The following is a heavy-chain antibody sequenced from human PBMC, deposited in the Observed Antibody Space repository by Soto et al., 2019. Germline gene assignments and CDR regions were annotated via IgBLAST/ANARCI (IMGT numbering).Heavy chain of an antibody. V-gene: IGHV3-21*01. D-gene: IGHD2-2*02. Sequence: GSLRLSCAASGFTFSINWVRQAPGKGLEWVSSISSRSDIYYADSLKGRFTISRDNAKNSVSLQMNSLRAEDTAVYYCAREYTAWPLAYGLDVWGQGTTVTVSS. CDR1: GFTFS. CDR3: AREYTAWPLAYGLDV. CDR2: ISSRSDI. J-gene: IGHJ6*02.